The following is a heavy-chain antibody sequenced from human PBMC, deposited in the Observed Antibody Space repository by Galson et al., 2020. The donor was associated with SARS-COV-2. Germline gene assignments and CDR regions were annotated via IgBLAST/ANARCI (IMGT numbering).Heavy chain of an antibody. CDR2: ISGSGGAT. Sequence: GGSLRLSCAASGFIFNNYAMSWVRQAPGKGLEWVSAISGSGGATYYADSVRGRFTISRDNSKNTLYLQMNSLRAEDTAVYYCAKDPRGGGEEGSDYWGQGSLVTVSS. V-gene: IGHV3-23*01. J-gene: IGHJ4*02. CDR3: AKDPRGGGEEGSDY. CDR1: GFIFNNYA. D-gene: IGHD2-15*01.